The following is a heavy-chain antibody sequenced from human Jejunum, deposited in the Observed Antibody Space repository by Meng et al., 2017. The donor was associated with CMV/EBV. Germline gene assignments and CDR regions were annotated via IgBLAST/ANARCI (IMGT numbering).Heavy chain of an antibody. CDR2: IKADGSEK. Sequence: ASGFFSNSWMSWVRPAPGKGLEWVANIKADGSEKYYVDSVKGRFTISRDIAKNSLFLQMNSLRVEDTAVYYCAREGHYSNYIDFWGQGTLVTVSS. CDR3: AREGHYSNYIDF. D-gene: IGHD4-11*01. J-gene: IGHJ4*02. CDR1: GFFSNSW. V-gene: IGHV3-7*01.